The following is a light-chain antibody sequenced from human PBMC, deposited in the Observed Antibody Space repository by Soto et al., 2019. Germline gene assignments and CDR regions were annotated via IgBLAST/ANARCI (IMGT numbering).Light chain of an antibody. Sequence: RTQSPSSVSASVGDRVTITCRASQPISSWLAWYQQKPGEAPKLLIFAASTLQSGVPSRFSGRGAGTHFTLTISSLQPEDSAIYYCQLANSFPTFGRGTKVDIK. CDR3: QLANSFPT. CDR1: QPISSW. CDR2: AAS. V-gene: IGKV1-12*01. J-gene: IGKJ1*01.